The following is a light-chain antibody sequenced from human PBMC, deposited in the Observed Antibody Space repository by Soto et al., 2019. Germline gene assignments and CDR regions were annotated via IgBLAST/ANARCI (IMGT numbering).Light chain of an antibody. CDR2: EVS. CDR1: SSDVGGYNY. Sequence: QSALAQPASVSGSPGQSTTISCTGTSSDVGGYNYVSWYQQHPGKAPKLMIYEVSNRPSGVSNRFSGSKSGNTASLTLSGLRAEDEADYYFSSYTSSSTYVCGSGTKVTVL. V-gene: IGLV2-14*01. J-gene: IGLJ1*01. CDR3: SSYTSSSTYV.